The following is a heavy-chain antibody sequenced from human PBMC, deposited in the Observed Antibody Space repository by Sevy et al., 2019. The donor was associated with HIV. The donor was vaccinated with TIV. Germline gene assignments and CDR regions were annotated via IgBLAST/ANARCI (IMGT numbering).Heavy chain of an antibody. Sequence: GGSLRLSCAASGFTIRTYNMNWVRQAPGKGLEWVSSISSSSTYIYYADSVKGRFTISRDNAKNSLYLQRSSLRAEDTAVYYCARDLVIPATTDYFYYGMDVWGQGTTVTVSS. CDR1: GFTIRTYN. CDR2: ISSSSTYI. D-gene: IGHD2-15*01. V-gene: IGHV3-21*01. CDR3: ARDLVIPATTDYFYYGMDV. J-gene: IGHJ6*02.